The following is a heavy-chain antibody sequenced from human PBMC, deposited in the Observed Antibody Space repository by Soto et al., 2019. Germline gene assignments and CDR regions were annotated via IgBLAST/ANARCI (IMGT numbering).Heavy chain of an antibody. D-gene: IGHD6-13*01. CDR3: ARDFSSSWYNYYYYGMDV. CDR2: ISYDGSNK. Sequence: GGSLRLSCAASGFTFSSYAMHWVRQAPGKGLEWVAVISYDGSNKYYADSVKGRFTISRDNSKNTLYLQMNSLRAEDTAVYYCARDFSSSWYNYYYYGMDVWGQGTTVTVS. CDR1: GFTFSSYA. V-gene: IGHV3-30-3*01. J-gene: IGHJ6*02.